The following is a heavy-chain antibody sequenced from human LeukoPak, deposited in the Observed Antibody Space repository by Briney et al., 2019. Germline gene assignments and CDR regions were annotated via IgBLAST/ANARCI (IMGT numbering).Heavy chain of an antibody. CDR2: MNPNRGNT. V-gene: IGHV1-8*03. D-gene: IGHD1-26*01. J-gene: IGHJ3*02. CDR3: ASRYSGSHDAFDI. Sequence: SVKVSCKASGYTFTSYDINWVRQATGQGLEWMGWMNPNRGNTGYAQKFQGRVTITRNTSISTAYMELSSLRSEDTAVYYCASRYSGSHDAFDIWGQGTMVTVSS. CDR1: GYTFTSYD.